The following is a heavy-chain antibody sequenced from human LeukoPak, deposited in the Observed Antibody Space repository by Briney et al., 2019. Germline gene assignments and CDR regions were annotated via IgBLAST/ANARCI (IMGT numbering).Heavy chain of an antibody. Sequence: SVKVSCKASGYTFTGYYMHWVRQAPGQGLEWMGWINPNSGGTNYAQKFQGRVTMTRDTSISTAYMELSRLRSDDTAVYYCARSSTDGDWFDPWGQGTLVTVPS. D-gene: IGHD4-17*01. CDR3: ARSSTDGDWFDP. V-gene: IGHV1-2*02. CDR1: GYTFTGYY. CDR2: INPNSGGT. J-gene: IGHJ5*02.